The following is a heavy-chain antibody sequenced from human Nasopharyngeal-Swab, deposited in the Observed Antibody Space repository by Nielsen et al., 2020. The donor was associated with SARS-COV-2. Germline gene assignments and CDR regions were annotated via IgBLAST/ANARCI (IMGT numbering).Heavy chain of an antibody. J-gene: IGHJ6*03. CDR2: TYYRSKWYN. D-gene: IGHD4-17*01. V-gene: IGHV6-1*01. CDR3: ARARGAYGDYYYYYYTDV. Sequence: LTLSLTWAISGDSVSISSAAWNWIRQSPSRGLEWLGRTYYRSKWYNDYAVSVKSRITINPDTSKNQFSLHLNSVTPEDTAVYYCARARGAYGDYYYYYYTDVWGKGTTVTVSS. CDR1: GDSVSISSAA.